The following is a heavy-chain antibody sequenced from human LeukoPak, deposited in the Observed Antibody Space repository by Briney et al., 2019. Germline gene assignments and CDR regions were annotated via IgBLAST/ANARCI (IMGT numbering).Heavy chain of an antibody. J-gene: IGHJ5*02. Sequence: KPSETLSLTCTVSGGSIGSSSFYWAWIRQPPGKGLEWIGSIYYGGTTYYNPSLKSRVTISVDTSKKQFSLNLTSVTAADTAVHYCARQQELERRRAWFDPWGQGTLVTVSS. D-gene: IGHD1-1*01. V-gene: IGHV4-39*01. CDR1: GGSIGSSSFY. CDR3: ARQQELERRRAWFDP. CDR2: IYYGGTT.